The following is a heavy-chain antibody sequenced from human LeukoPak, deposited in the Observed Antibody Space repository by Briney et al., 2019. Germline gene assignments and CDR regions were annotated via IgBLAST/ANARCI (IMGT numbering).Heavy chain of an antibody. V-gene: IGHV4-39*02. CDR2: IYYSGST. CDR3: ATERPVLGAAARSFAYYFDY. CDR1: GGSISSSSYY. Sequence: SETLSLTCTVSGGSISSSSYYWGWIRQPPGKGLEWIGSIYYSGSTYYNPSLKSRVTISVDTSKNQFSLKLSSVTAADTAVYYCATERPVLGAAARSFAYYFDYWGQGTLVTVSS. J-gene: IGHJ4*02. D-gene: IGHD6-13*01.